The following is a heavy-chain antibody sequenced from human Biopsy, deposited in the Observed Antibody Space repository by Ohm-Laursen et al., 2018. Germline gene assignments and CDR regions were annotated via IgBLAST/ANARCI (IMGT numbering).Heavy chain of an antibody. V-gene: IGHV1-2*02. CDR3: ARDIMNRIAGLVARSDVFDV. Sequence: GSSVKVPCKGSGYAVNDYFLHWLRQAPGHGPGWMGWISPNSGGTNYAQKFQGRVTMTTDTSTSTVYLELRRLISDDTAVYYCARDIMNRIAGLVARSDVFDVWGQGTLVTVSS. D-gene: IGHD3-16*01. CDR1: GYAVNDYF. J-gene: IGHJ3*01. CDR2: ISPNSGGT.